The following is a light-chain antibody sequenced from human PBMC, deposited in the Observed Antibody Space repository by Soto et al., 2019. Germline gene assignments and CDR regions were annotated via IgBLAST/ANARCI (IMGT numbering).Light chain of an antibody. Sequence: DIQMTQSPSTLSASVGDRITITCRASQTISTWLAWYQQKPGKAPKLLIYDASSWQSGVPSRFSGGGSGTEFTLTISSLQPDDFATYYCQQFNFYPWTFGQGTKVDIK. CDR3: QQFNFYPWT. CDR2: DAS. V-gene: IGKV1-5*01. J-gene: IGKJ1*01. CDR1: QTISTW.